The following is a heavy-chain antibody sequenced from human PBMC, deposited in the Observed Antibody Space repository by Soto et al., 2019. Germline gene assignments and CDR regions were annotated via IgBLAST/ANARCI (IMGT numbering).Heavy chain of an antibody. V-gene: IGHV1-69*01. CDR3: ATDPNIAAAGTFAYFYYGMDV. Sequence: QVQLVQSGAEVKKPGSSVKVSCKASGGTFSSYAISWVRQAPGQGLEWMGGIIPIFGTANNAQKFQGRVTLTAEASTSTAYMELSSLRSEDTAVYYCATDPNIAAAGTFAYFYYGMDVWGQGTTVTVSS. J-gene: IGHJ6*02. CDR2: IIPIFGTA. CDR1: GGTFSSYA. D-gene: IGHD6-13*01.